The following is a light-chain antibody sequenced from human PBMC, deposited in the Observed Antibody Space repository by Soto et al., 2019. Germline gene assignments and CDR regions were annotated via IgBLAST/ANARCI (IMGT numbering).Light chain of an antibody. V-gene: IGLV2-8*01. J-gene: IGLJ2*01. CDR2: DVN. CDR3: SSYTGTNVI. CDR1: LSDVGGQNL. Sequence: QSALTQLPSASGSPGQSVTISCTGTLSDVGGQNLVSWYRQDPGKAPKLIIYDVNQRPSGVPDRFSGSKSGSTASLTVSGLQAEDEANYYCSSYTGTNVIFGGGTKLTVL.